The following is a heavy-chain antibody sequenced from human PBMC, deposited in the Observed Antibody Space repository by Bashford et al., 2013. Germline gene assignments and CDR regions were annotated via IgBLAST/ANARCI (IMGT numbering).Heavy chain of an antibody. J-gene: IGHJ4*02. D-gene: IGHD6-19*01. CDR1: GGSISSYY. Sequence: SETLSLTCTVSGGSISSYYWSWIRQPQGRDWSGLGISITVGAPTTTLLKSRVTISVDTSKNQFSLKLSSVTAADTAVYYCARHAQQWLAEMWFDYWGQGTLVTVSS. CDR3: ARHAQQWLAEMWFDY. V-gene: IGHV4-59*08. CDR2: SITVGAP.